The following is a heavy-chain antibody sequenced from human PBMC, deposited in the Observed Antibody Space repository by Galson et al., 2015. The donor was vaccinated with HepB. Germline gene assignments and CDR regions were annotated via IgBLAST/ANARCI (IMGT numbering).Heavy chain of an antibody. D-gene: IGHD6-19*01. CDR1: GYTLTELS. V-gene: IGHV1-24*01. J-gene: IGHJ4*02. CDR3: AASESSSGWYDY. Sequence: SVTVSCKVSGYTLTELSMHWVRQAPGKGLEWMGGFDPEDGETIYAQKFQGRVTMTEDTSTDTAYMELSSLRSEDTAVYYCAASESSSGWYDYWGQGTLVTVSS. CDR2: FDPEDGET.